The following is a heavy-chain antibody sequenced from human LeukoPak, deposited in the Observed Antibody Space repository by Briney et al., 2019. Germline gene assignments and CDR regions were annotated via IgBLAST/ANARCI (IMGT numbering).Heavy chain of an antibody. CDR1: GFTFSNFG. D-gene: IGHD6-13*01. V-gene: IGHV3-30*18. CDR2: ISYDGSDK. J-gene: IGHJ4*02. Sequence: PGRSLRLSCAAFGFTFSNFGMHWVRQAPGKGRRWVAVISYDGSDKYYTDSVKGRFTISRDNSKNTLYLQMNRLRSEDTAVYYCAKDRGSSWFYFDDWGQGTLVTVSS. CDR3: AKDRGSSWFYFDD.